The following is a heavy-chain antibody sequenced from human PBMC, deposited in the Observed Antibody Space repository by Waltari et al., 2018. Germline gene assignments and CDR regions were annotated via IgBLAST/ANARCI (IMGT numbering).Heavy chain of an antibody. CDR2: IIPIFGTA. Sequence: QVQLVQSGAEVKKPGSSVKVSCKASGGTFSSYAISWVRHAPGQGLEWMGGIIPIFGTANYAQKFQGRVTITADESTSTAYMELSSLRSEDTAVYYCARDGGLDYGDYAGGWFDPWGQGTLVTVSS. D-gene: IGHD4-17*01. CDR1: GGTFSSYA. V-gene: IGHV1-69*12. CDR3: ARDGGLDYGDYAGGWFDP. J-gene: IGHJ5*02.